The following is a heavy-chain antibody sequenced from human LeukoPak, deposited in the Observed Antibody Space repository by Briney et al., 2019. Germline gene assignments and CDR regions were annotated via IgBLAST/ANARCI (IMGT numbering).Heavy chain of an antibody. CDR3: SGAVAGTEFDY. CDR1: GGSISSYY. V-gene: IGHV4-59*01. CDR2: IYYSGST. Sequence: PSETLSLTCTVSGGSISSYYWSWIRQPPGKGLEWIGYIYYSGSTNYNPSLKSRVTISVDTSKNQFSLKLSSVTAADTAVYYCSGAVAGTEFDYWGQGTLDTVSS. J-gene: IGHJ4*02. D-gene: IGHD6-19*01.